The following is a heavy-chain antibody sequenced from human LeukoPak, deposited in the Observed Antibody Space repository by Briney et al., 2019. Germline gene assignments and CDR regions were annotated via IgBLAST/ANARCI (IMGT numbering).Heavy chain of an antibody. CDR2: ISVYIGNT. V-gene: IGHV1-18*01. D-gene: IGHD1-14*01. Sequence: AAVKVSCKASGYTFTSYGISWVRQAPGQGLEWMGWISVYIGNTNYAQKLQGRVTMTTDTSTSAAYMELRSLRSDDTAVYYCARGGNPLYGLDCWGQGTLVTVSS. CDR3: ARGGNPLYGLDC. J-gene: IGHJ4*02. CDR1: GYTFTSYG.